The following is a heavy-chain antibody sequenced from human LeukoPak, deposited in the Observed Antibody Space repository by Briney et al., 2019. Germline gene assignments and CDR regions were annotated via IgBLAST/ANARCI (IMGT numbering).Heavy chain of an antibody. CDR1: GGTFSSYA. J-gene: IGHJ5*02. CDR3: ARETGRYYSNWFDP. D-gene: IGHD3-22*01. Sequence: SVKVSCKASGGTFSSYAISWVRQAPGQGLEWMGGIIPIFGTANYAQKFQGRVTITTDESTSTAYMELSSLRSEDTAVYYCARETGRYYSNWFDPWGQGTLVTVSS. V-gene: IGHV1-69*05. CDR2: IIPIFGTA.